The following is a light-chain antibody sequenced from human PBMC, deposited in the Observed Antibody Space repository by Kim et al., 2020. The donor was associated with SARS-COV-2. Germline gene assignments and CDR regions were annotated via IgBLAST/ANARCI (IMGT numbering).Light chain of an antibody. CDR3: QQRSSWPLT. V-gene: IGKV3-11*01. CDR1: QSVSSS. Sequence: LSLGQRATHACRASQSVSSSFAWYQQKPGQTPRLLIYGASNRATGIPARFTGSGSGTDFTLTISSLEPEDSAVYYCQQRSSWPLTFGGGTKVEIK. J-gene: IGKJ4*01. CDR2: GAS.